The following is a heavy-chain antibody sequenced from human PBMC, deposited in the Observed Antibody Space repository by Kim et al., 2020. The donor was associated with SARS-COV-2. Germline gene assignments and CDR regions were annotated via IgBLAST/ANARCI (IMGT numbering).Heavy chain of an antibody. V-gene: IGHV3-23*01. J-gene: IGHJ4*02. D-gene: IGHD3-9*01. CDR3: AKEDYDILTGYYNLGDYFDY. Sequence: RFTISRDNSKNTLYLQMNSLRAEDTAVYYCAKEDYDILTGYYNLGDYFDYWGQGTLVTVSS.